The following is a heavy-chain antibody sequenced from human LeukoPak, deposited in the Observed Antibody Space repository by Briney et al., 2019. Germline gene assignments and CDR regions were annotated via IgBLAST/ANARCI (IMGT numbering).Heavy chain of an antibody. J-gene: IGHJ4*02. CDR2: VHSSGST. V-gene: IGHV4-59*01. D-gene: IGHD3-9*01. Sequence: SSETLSLTCTVSGGSISSFFWSWIRQPPGKGLEWIGYVHSSGSTKYNPSLKSRLIISVDMSKNQFSLKLRSVSVADTAVYYCARLAPGNYDILTGDPKVVFDYWGQGALVTVSS. CDR1: GGSISSFF. CDR3: ARLAPGNYDILTGDPKVVFDY.